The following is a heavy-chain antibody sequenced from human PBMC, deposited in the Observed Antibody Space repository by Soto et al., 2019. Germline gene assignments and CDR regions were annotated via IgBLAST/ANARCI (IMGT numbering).Heavy chain of an antibody. CDR3: ARGVTAGVDY. J-gene: IGHJ4*02. D-gene: IGHD1-26*01. V-gene: IGHV1-8*01. CDR2: MQPRDGRT. Sequence: QVQLVQSGAEVREPGASVKVSCKASGYSFSSLDINWVRQTTGQGLEWMGWMQPRDGRTGYAQKCQGRVTMTRDTSINTAYMELSSLTSDDAAVYYCARGVTAGVDYWGQGTLVTVSS. CDR1: GYSFSSLD.